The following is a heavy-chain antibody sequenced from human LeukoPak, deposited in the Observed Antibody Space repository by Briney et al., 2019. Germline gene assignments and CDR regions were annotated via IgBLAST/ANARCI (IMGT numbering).Heavy chain of an antibody. D-gene: IGHD6-19*01. J-gene: IGHJ6*03. Sequence: SETLSLTCTVSGGSISSCYWSWIRQPAGKGLEWIGRIYTSGSTNYNPSLKSRVTMSVDTSKNQFSLKLSSVAAADTAVYYCASSTGWYGYYMDVWGKGTTVTVSS. CDR3: ASSTGWYGYYMDV. V-gene: IGHV4-4*07. CDR1: GGSISSCY. CDR2: IYTSGST.